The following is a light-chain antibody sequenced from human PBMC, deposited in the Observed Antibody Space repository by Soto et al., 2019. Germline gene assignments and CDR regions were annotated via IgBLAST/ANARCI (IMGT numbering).Light chain of an antibody. CDR3: QHYNSYSEA. CDR2: KAS. CDR1: QRISSW. J-gene: IGKJ1*01. Sequence: DIQMTQSHSTLSGSVGDRVTITCRASQRISSWLAWYQQKPGKAPKLLIYKASTLKSGVPSRFSGSGYGTEFTLAISSLQPDESATYYCQHYNSYSEAFGQGTKVELK. V-gene: IGKV1-5*03.